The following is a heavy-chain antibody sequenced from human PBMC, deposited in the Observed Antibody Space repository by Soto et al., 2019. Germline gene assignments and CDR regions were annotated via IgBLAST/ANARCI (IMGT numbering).Heavy chain of an antibody. D-gene: IGHD3-3*01. CDR2: FIPISGTA. Sequence: QVQLVQSGAEVKKPGSSVKASCKASGGTFSNFAFNWVRQAPGQGLEWMGGFIPISGTANYAQRFQDRVTITADKATSTAYMELSSLRSEDTAVYYCAGGWSGYASTPAYWGQGTLVTVSS. V-gene: IGHV1-69*06. CDR1: GGTFSNFA. CDR3: AGGWSGYASTPAY. J-gene: IGHJ4*02.